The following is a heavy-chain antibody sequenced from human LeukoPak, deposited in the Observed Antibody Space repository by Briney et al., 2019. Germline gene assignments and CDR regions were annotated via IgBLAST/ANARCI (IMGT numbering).Heavy chain of an antibody. D-gene: IGHD1-26*01. CDR2: IYYSGST. J-gene: IGHJ3*02. V-gene: IGHV4-59*01. CDR1: GGSISSYY. Sequence: PSETLSLTCTVSGGSISSYYWSWIRQPPGKGLEWIGYIYYSGSTNYNPSLKSRATISVDTSKNQFSLKVNSVTAADTAVYYCARGKWDLESGEAFDIWGQGTMVTVSS. CDR3: ARGKWDLESGEAFDI.